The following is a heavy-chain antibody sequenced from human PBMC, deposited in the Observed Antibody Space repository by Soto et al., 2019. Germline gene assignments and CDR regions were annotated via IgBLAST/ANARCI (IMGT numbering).Heavy chain of an antibody. V-gene: IGHV3-53*01. J-gene: IGHJ3*01. Sequence: DVQLVESGGGLIQPGESLRLSCAAFGLTISGKKYVAWVRQAPGKRLEWVSALYDVDGSFYADSVTGRFTTSSDSSKTTVYLQMNDLRPDDTAVYYCAPWHEREHAFDVWGQGTPVTIYS. D-gene: IGHD1-1*01. CDR2: LYDVDGS. CDR3: APWHEREHAFDV. CDR1: GLTISGKKY.